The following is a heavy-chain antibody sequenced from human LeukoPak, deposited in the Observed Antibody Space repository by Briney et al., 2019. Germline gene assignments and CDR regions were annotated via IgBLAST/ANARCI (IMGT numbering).Heavy chain of an antibody. V-gene: IGHV4-61*02. D-gene: IGHD3-22*01. J-gene: IGHJ6*03. Sequence: SETLSLTCTVSGGSIRSGSYYWSWIRQPAGKGLEWIGRIYTSGSTNYNPSLKSRVTISVDTSKNQFSLKLSSVTAADTAVYYCARATYYYDSSSYYYYYMDVWGKGTTVTISS. CDR3: ARATYYYDSSSYYYYYMDV. CDR1: GGSIRSGSYY. CDR2: IYTSGST.